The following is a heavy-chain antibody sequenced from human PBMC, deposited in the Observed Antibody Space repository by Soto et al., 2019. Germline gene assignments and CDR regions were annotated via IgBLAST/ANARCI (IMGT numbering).Heavy chain of an antibody. J-gene: IGHJ2*01. CDR3: VKDDRILGRRYFDL. Sequence: EEQLLESGGGLIQPGGSLRLAFAASGFTFSSYARTWFRQAPGKGLEGVSSISFSDGGTYYADSVKGRLTISRDNSKNTLFLQMNSLRVEDTAVYYCVKDDRILGRRYFDLWGRGTLVTVSS. V-gene: IGHV3-23*01. D-gene: IGHD2-15*01. CDR1: GFTFSSYA. CDR2: ISFSDGGT.